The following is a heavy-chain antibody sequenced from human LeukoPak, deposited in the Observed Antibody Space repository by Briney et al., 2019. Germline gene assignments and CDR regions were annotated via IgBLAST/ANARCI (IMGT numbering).Heavy chain of an antibody. V-gene: IGHV3-30*03. J-gene: IGHJ6*02. CDR2: ISYDSSTK. CDR1: GFTFSTYG. CDR3: ARNRVGWTMDYYCGLDV. Sequence: PGGSLRLSCAASGFTFSTYGMHWVRQAPGKGLQWVTVISYDSSTKYYIDFVKGRFTISRDNSKNTLYLQMNSLRGEDTAVYYCARNRVGWTMDYYCGLDVWGQGTTVSVSS. D-gene: IGHD4/OR15-4a*01.